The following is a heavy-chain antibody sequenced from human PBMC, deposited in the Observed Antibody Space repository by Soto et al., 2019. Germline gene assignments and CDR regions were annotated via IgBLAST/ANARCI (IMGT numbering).Heavy chain of an antibody. CDR2: IDWDDDK. CDR3: ARMTSSGGWYVGNYYYGMDV. Sequence: GSGPTLVNPTQTLTLTCTFSGFSLSTSGMCVSWIRQPPGKALEWLALIDWDDDKYYSTSLKTRLTISKDTSKNQVVLTMTNMDPVDTATYYCARMTSSGGWYVGNYYYGMDVWGQGTTVTVSS. J-gene: IGHJ6*02. V-gene: IGHV2-70*01. D-gene: IGHD6-19*01. CDR1: GFSLSTSGMC.